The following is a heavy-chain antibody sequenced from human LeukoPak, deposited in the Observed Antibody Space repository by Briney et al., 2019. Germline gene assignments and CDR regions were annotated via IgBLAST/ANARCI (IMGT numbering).Heavy chain of an antibody. Sequence: QPGGSLRLSCAASGFTFSSYDMHWVRQATGKGLEWVSAIGTAGDTYYPGSVKGRFTISRENAKNSLYLQMNSMRGGDTAVYYCARGGDIIGFGEPTYFDLWGSGTLVTVSS. J-gene: IGHJ2*01. V-gene: IGHV3-13*01. CDR2: IGTAGDT. D-gene: IGHD3-10*01. CDR1: GFTFSSYD. CDR3: ARGGDIIGFGEPTYFDL.